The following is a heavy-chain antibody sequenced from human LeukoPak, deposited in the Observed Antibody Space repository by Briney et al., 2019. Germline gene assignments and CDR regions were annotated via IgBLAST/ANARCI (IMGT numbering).Heavy chain of an antibody. CDR2: INPNSGGT. CDR1: GGTFSSYA. V-gene: IGHV1-2*02. Sequence: ASVNVSCKASGGTFSSYAISWVRQAPGQGLEWMGWINPNSGGTNYAQKFQGRVTMTRDTSISTAYMELSRLRSDDTAVYYCAREYDGNYMDVWGKGTAVTVSS. J-gene: IGHJ6*03. CDR3: AREYDGNYMDV. D-gene: IGHD3-3*01.